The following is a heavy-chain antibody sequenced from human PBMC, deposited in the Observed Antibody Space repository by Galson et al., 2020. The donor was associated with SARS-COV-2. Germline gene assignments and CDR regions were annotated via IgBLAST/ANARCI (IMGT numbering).Heavy chain of an antibody. CDR2: FDPEDGET. V-gene: IGHV1-24*01. J-gene: IGHJ6*02. D-gene: IGHD1-1*01. Sequence: ASVKVSCKVSGYTLTELSMHWVRQAPGKGLEWMGGFDPEDGETIYAQKFQGRVTMTEDTSTDTAYMELSSLRSEDTAVYYCATDEGRYNWNDGTNEGYYYYGMDVWGQGTTVTVSS. CDR1: GYTLTELS. CDR3: ATDEGRYNWNDGTNEGYYYYGMDV.